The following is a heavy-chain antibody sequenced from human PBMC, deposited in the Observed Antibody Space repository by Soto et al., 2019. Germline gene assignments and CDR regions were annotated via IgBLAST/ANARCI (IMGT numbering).Heavy chain of an antibody. J-gene: IGHJ4*02. D-gene: IGHD2-8*01. Sequence: GGSLRLSCAASGFTFSSYAMSWVRQAPGKGLEWVSAISGSGGSTYYADSVKDRFTISRDNSKNTLCLQMNRLRAEDTAVYYCAKTPALVLYFDYWGQGTLVTVSS. CDR2: ISGSGGST. CDR3: AKTPALVLYFDY. CDR1: GFTFSSYA. V-gene: IGHV3-23*01.